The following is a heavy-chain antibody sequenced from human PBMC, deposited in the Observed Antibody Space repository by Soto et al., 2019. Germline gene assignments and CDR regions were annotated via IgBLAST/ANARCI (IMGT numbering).Heavy chain of an antibody. CDR3: AHRRGIAARINWFDP. CDR1: GFSLSTSGVG. Sequence: QITLKESGPTLVKPTQTLTLTCTFSGFSLSTSGVGVGWIRQPQGKALKWLALIYWNDDKRYNPSLKSRLTITKDTSKNQVVLTMTNMDPVDTATYYSAHRRGIAARINWFDPWGQGTLVTVSS. V-gene: IGHV2-5*01. D-gene: IGHD6-25*01. J-gene: IGHJ5*02. CDR2: IYWNDDK.